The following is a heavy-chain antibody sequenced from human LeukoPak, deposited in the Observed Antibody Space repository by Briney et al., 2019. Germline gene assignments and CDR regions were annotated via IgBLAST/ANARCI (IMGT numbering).Heavy chain of an antibody. Sequence: PGGSLRLSCAASGFTFSSYSMNWVRQAPGKGLEWVSSISSSSSYIYYADSVKGRFTISRDNAENSLYLQMNRLRADDTAVYYCARETDYYGSGSYFIDYWGQGILVTVSS. V-gene: IGHV3-21*01. J-gene: IGHJ4*02. CDR2: ISSSSSYI. D-gene: IGHD3-10*01. CDR1: GFTFSSYS. CDR3: ARETDYYGSGSYFIDY.